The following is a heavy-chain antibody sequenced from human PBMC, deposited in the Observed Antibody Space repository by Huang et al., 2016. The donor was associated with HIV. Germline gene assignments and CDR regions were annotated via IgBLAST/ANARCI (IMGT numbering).Heavy chain of an antibody. V-gene: IGHV1-24*01. CDR3: ATGFDVFFDF. J-gene: IGHJ4*02. CDR1: EYTLTELS. D-gene: IGHD3-9*01. CDR2: FDPEIGET. Sequence: QVQLVQSRAEVKKPGASVKVSCKVSEYTLTELSIHWVRQPPGKGVEWMGGFDPEIGETIYAQKFQGRVTMTEDTSTETAFMELSGLRPEDTAVYDCATGFDVFFDFWGQGTLVTVSS.